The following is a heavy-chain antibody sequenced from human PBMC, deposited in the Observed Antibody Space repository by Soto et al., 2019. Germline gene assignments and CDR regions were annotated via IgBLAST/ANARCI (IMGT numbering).Heavy chain of an antibody. V-gene: IGHV1-46*01. D-gene: IGHD3-3*01. J-gene: IGHJ4*02. CDR2: INPSGGST. Sequence: ASVKVSCKASGYTFTSYYMHWVRQAPGQGLEWMGIINPSGGSTSYAQKFQGRVTMTRDTSTSTVYMELSSLRSEDTAVYYCARAPPAGTFWSGYFYYFDYWREGTLVTVSS. CDR1: GYTFTSYY. CDR3: ARAPPAGTFWSGYFYYFDY.